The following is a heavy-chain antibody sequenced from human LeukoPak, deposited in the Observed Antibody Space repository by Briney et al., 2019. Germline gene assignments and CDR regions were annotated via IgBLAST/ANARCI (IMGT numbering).Heavy chain of an antibody. D-gene: IGHD1-26*01. J-gene: IGHJ4*02. CDR2: IKSKTDGGTT. V-gene: IGHV3-15*01. CDR3: TTRGGSFSSFDY. CDR1: GFTFSDAW. Sequence: GGSLRLSCAASGFTFSDAWMSWVRQAPGKGLEWVGRIKSKTDGGTTDYAAPVKGRFTISRDDSKNTLYLQMNSLKTEDTAVYYCTTRGGSFSSFDYWGQGTLVTVSS.